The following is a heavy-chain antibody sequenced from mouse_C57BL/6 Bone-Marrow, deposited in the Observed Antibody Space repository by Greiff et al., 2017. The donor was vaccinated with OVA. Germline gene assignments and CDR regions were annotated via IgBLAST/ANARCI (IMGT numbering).Heavy chain of an antibody. D-gene: IGHD1-1*01. Sequence: QVQLKESGPGLVQPSQSLSITCTVSGFSFTSYGVHWVRQSPGKGLEWLGVIWRGGSTDYNAAFVSSLSITKDNSKSQIFFKMNSLQADDAAIYYYAKDSSSWDVEVWGTGNTVTVSS. CDR1: GFSFTSYG. J-gene: IGHJ1*03. CDR3: AKDSSSWDVEV. CDR2: IWRGGST. V-gene: IGHV2-5*01.